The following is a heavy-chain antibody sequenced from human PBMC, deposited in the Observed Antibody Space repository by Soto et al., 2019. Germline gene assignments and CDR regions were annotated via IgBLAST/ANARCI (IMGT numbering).Heavy chain of an antibody. Sequence: VASVKVSCKASGGTFSSYAISWVRQAPGQGLEWMGGIIPIFGTANYAQKFQGRVTITADESTSTAYMELSSLRSEDTAVYYCARGPGAYSGSYLCYWGQGTLVTVSS. CDR1: GGTFSSYA. CDR2: IIPIFGTA. D-gene: IGHD1-26*01. J-gene: IGHJ4*02. CDR3: ARGPGAYSGSYLCY. V-gene: IGHV1-69*13.